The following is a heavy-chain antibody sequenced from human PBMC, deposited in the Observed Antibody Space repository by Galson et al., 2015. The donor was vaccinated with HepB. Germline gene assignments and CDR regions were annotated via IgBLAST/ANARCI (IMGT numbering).Heavy chain of an antibody. CDR2: ISGSGGST. CDR3: AKDTYCGGDCYRGEYFQH. CDR1: GFSFSSHV. Sequence: SLRLSCAASGFSFSSHVMSWVRQAPGKGLEWVSGISGSGGSTDYADSVKGRFTISRDNSKNTLYLQMNSLRVEDTAVYYCAKDTYCGGDCYRGEYFQHWGQGTLVTVSS. D-gene: IGHD2-21*02. J-gene: IGHJ1*01. V-gene: IGHV3-23*01.